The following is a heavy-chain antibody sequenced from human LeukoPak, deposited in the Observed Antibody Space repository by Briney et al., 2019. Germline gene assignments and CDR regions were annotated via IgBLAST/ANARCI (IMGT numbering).Heavy chain of an antibody. D-gene: IGHD3-3*01. CDR3: AKELRFLEWLSRSSAFDI. CDR1: GFTFSSYA. V-gene: IGHV3-23*01. CDR2: ISGSGGST. J-gene: IGHJ3*02. Sequence: PGGSLRLSCAASGFTFSSYAMSWVRQAPGKGLEWVSAISGSGGSTYYADSVKGRFTISRDNSKNTLYLQMNSLRAEDTAVYYCAKELRFLEWLSRSSAFDIWGQGTMVTVSS.